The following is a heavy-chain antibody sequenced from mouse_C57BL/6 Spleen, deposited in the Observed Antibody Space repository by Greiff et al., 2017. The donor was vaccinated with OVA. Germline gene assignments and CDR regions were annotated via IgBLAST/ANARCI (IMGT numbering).Heavy chain of an antibody. CDR3: ARAEDYAWYFDV. D-gene: IGHD2-4*01. V-gene: IGHV1-52*01. CDR1: GYTFTSYW. J-gene: IGHJ1*03. Sequence: QVQLQQPGAELVRPGSSVKLSCKASGYTFTSYWMHWVKQRPIQGLEWIGNIDPSDSETHYNQKFKDKATLTVDKSSSTAYMQLSSLTSEDSAVYYCARAEDYAWYFDVWGTGTTVTVSS. CDR2: IDPSDSET.